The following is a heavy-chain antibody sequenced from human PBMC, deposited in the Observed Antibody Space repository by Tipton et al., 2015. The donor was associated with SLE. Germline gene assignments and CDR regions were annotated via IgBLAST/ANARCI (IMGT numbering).Heavy chain of an antibody. CDR3: GRARVGMGYVFDV. CDR1: GASVSSNRYY. CDR2: VYYSGTT. D-gene: IGHD5-24*01. V-gene: IGHV4-39*07. J-gene: IGHJ3*01. Sequence: GASVSSNRYYWAWIRQPPGKGLEYIGSVYYSGTTNYNPSLKSRVTMSVDTSNNQFSLRLTSVTAADTAQYYCGRARVGMGYVFDVWGQGTMVTVSS.